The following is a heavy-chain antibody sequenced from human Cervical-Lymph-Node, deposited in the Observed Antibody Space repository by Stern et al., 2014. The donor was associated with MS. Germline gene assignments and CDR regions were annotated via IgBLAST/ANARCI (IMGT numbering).Heavy chain of an antibody. Sequence: EVQLVESGAEVKKPGESLKISCKGSKYSFTNYWIGWVRQMPGKGLEWMGIIYPGDSDTRYSPSFQGQVTISADKSIDTAYLQWSSLMASDTAMYYCARTAISGWYENPFDIWGQGTMVTVSS. J-gene: IGHJ3*02. CDR3: ARTAISGWYENPFDI. CDR2: IYPGDSDT. CDR1: KYSFTNYW. V-gene: IGHV5-51*01. D-gene: IGHD6-19*01.